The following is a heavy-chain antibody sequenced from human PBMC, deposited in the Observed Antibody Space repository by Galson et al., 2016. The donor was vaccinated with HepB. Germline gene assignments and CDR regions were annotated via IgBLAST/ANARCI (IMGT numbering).Heavy chain of an antibody. D-gene: IGHD2-21*02. CDR3: AKDAILGCGRDCYVDY. J-gene: IGHJ4*02. CDR2: ISYDGTNT. Sequence: SLRLSCAASGFGFRSYGMHWVRQAPGKGLEWVAGISYDGTNTYYADSVKARFTISRDNSKNTLYLQMNSLRAEDTAVYFCAKDAILGCGRDCYVDYWGQGTLVTVSS. V-gene: IGHV3-30*18. CDR1: GFGFRSYG.